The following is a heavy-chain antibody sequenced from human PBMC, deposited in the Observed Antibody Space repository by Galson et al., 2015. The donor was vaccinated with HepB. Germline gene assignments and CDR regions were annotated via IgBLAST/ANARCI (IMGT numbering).Heavy chain of an antibody. J-gene: IGHJ6*02. CDR2: TVVGSGNT. V-gene: IGHV1-58*01. Sequence: SVKVSCKASGFTFTSSAVQWVRQARGQCLEWIGWTVVGSGNTNYAQKFQERVTITRDMSTSTAYMELSSLRSEDTAVYYCAADRRITIFGVVTDPGGMDVWGQGTTVTVSS. CDR3: AADRRITIFGVVTDPGGMDV. D-gene: IGHD3-3*01. CDR1: GFTFTSSA.